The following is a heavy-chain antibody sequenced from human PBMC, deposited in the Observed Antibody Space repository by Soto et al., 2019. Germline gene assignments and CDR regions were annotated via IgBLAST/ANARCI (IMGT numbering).Heavy chain of an antibody. V-gene: IGHV4-31*03. J-gene: IGHJ5*02. CDR1: GASISSDVYY. D-gene: IGHD2-8*02. CDR3: TGGSSP. Sequence: LSLTCTVSGASISSDVYYWSWIRQHPGKGLEWIGHIYYSGSTHYNPSLKSRVTISLDTSQNQFSLKLSSVTAADTAVYYCTGGSSPWGQGTLVTVSS. CDR2: IYYSGST.